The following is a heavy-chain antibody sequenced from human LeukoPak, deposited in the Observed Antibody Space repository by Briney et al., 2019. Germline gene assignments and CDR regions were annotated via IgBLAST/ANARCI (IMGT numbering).Heavy chain of an antibody. V-gene: IGHV1-2*02. CDR3: ARHNILTDNFDD. D-gene: IGHD3-9*01. J-gene: IGHJ4*02. CDR1: GYTFTDSY. Sequence: ASVKVSCKASGYTFTDSYLHWVRQAPGQGLEWMAWINPNSGATKYIQKFQGRVTMTRDTSISTAYMELSRLRSDDTAIYYCARHNILTDNFDDWGQGTLVTVSS. CDR2: INPNSGAT.